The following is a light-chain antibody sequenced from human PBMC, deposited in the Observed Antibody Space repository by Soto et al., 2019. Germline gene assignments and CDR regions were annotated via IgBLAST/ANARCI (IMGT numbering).Light chain of an antibody. J-gene: IGKJ1*01. Sequence: IQLTQYPSSLSASVGDRITITCRASQSISTYLNWYQQKPGEAPTLLVYDSSTLQSGVPSRFSGSGFGAEFTLTVSSRQPEDFATYYCQQSYSNPTWTLGQGTKVDIK. CDR2: DSS. V-gene: IGKV1-39*01. CDR3: QQSYSNPTWT. CDR1: QSISTY.